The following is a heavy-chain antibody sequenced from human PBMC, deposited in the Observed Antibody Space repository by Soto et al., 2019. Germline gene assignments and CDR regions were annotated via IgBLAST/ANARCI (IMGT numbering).Heavy chain of an antibody. J-gene: IGHJ4*02. CDR2: ISSSGSTI. Sequence: EVQLVESGGGLVQPGGSLRLSCAASGFTFSSYEMNWVRQAPGKGLEWVSYISSSGSTIYYADSVKGRFTISRDNAKNSLYLQMNSLRAEDTAVYYCARWWELLGGYFDYWGQGTLVTVSS. V-gene: IGHV3-48*03. D-gene: IGHD1-26*01. CDR1: GFTFSSYE. CDR3: ARWWELLGGYFDY.